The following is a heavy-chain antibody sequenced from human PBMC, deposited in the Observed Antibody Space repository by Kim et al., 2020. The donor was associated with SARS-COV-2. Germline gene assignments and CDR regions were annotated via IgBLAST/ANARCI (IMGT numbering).Heavy chain of an antibody. D-gene: IGHD3-10*01. J-gene: IGHJ4*02. CDR3: ARGVGSGSGSYGSLAD. V-gene: IGHV1-69*13. CDR2: IIPIFGTA. Sequence: SVKVSCKASGGTFSSYAISWVRQAPGQGLEWMGGIIPIFGTANYAQKFQGRVTITADESTSTAYMELSSLRSEDTAVYYCARGVGSGSGSYGSLADWGQGTLVTVSS. CDR1: GGTFSSYA.